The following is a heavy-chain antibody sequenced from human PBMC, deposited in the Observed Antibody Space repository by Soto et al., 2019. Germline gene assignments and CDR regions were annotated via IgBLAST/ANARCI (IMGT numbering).Heavy chain of an antibody. CDR3: AKGADYCSGGSCSDF. Sequence: EVQLLESGGDLVQPGGTLRLSCAASGFTFSGNPMAGVRQAPGKGLECVSGISGSGRFTYYADAVKGRFTISRDISTNTLYLQMNSLRAEDTALYYCAKGADYCSGGSCSDFWGQGTLVTVSS. CDR2: ISGSGRFT. D-gene: IGHD2-15*01. J-gene: IGHJ4*02. V-gene: IGHV3-23*01. CDR1: GFTFSGNP.